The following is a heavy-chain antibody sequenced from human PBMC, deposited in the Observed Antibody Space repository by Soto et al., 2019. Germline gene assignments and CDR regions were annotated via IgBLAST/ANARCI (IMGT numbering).Heavy chain of an antibody. CDR1: GFTFSSYE. V-gene: IGHV3-48*03. CDR2: ISSRGSTT. J-gene: IGHJ6*02. D-gene: IGHD1-1*01. Sequence: EVQLVESGGGLAQPGGSLRLSCAASGFTFSSYEMNWVRQGPGKGLEWLSYISSRGSTTYYADSVKGRFTISRDNAKNSLYLEMNNLRDEDTAVYYCAPAQTGLDVWGQGTTVTVSS. CDR3: APAQTGLDV.